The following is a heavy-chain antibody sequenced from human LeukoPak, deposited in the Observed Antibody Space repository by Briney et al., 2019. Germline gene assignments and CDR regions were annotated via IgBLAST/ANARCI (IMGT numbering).Heavy chain of an antibody. CDR2: IIPILGIA. V-gene: IGHV1-69*02. Sequence: GASVKVSCKASGGTFSSYTISWVRQAPGQGLEWMGRIIPILGIANYAQKFQGRVTITADKSTSTAYMELSSLRSEDTAVYYCARGHKYSSSWHYYFDYWGQGTPVTVSS. CDR3: ARGHKYSSSWHYYFDY. CDR1: GGTFSSYT. D-gene: IGHD6-13*01. J-gene: IGHJ4*02.